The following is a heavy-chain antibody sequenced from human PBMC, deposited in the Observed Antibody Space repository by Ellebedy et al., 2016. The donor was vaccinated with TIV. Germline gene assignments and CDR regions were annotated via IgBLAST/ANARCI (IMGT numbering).Heavy chain of an antibody. CDR3: AKLDSSGYYYGRLDY. CDR1: GFTFRNFA. CDR2: ISSSGVSS. V-gene: IGHV3-23*01. D-gene: IGHD3-22*01. Sequence: GGSLRLSCAASGFTFRNFAMTWVRQAPGKGLEWVSSISSSGVSSDYADSVRGRVTISRDNSKSTLYLQMDSLRADDSADYYCAKLDSSGYYYGRLDYWGQGTLVTVSS. J-gene: IGHJ4*02.